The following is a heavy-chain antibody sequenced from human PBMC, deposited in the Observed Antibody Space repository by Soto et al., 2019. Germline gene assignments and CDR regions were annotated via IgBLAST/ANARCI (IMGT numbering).Heavy chain of an antibody. CDR2: IRRKANSYTT. CDR3: AMLGGWSGGSSGMDV. CDR1: GVIFSDYN. V-gene: IGHV3-72*01. Sequence: EVQLVKSGGGLVQPGGSLRLSCSASGVIFSDYNMDWVRQAPGKGLEWVGRIRRKANSYTTEYAASVKGRFTISRDDSKNSLYLQMNSLKSEDTAVYYCAMLGGWSGGSSGMDVWGQGTTVTVSS. D-gene: IGHD6-19*01. J-gene: IGHJ6*02.